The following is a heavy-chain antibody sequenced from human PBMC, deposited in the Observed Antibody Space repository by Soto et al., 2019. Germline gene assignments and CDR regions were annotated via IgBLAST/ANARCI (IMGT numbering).Heavy chain of an antibody. J-gene: IGHJ5*02. CDR3: ASCRKSGGDKFCRFDP. CDR1: GYTFTSYA. Sequence: GASVKVSCKASGYTFTSYAMHWVRQAPGQRLEWMGWINAGNGNTKYSQKFQGRVTITRDTSASTAYMELSSLRSEDTAVYYCASCRKSGGDKFCRFDPWGQGTLVTVSS. V-gene: IGHV1-3*01. D-gene: IGHD2-21*02. CDR2: INAGNGNT.